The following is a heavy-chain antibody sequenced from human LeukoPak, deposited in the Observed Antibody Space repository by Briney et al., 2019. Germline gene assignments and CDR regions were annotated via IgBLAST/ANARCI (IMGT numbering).Heavy chain of an antibody. Sequence: ASVKVSCKASGYTFTGYYMHWVRQAPGQGLEWMGWINPNSGGTNYAQKFQGRVTMTTDTSTSTAYMELRSLRSDDTAVYYCARVGDVWSGKFDYWGQGTLVTVSS. J-gene: IGHJ4*02. CDR2: INPNSGGT. D-gene: IGHD3-3*01. CDR3: ARVGDVWSGKFDY. CDR1: GYTFTGYY. V-gene: IGHV1-2*02.